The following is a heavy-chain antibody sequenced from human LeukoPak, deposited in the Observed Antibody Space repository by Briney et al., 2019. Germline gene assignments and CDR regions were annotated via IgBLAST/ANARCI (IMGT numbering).Heavy chain of an antibody. CDR2: ISSSSSTI. CDR1: GFTFSSYS. V-gene: IGHV3-48*04. Sequence: GGSLRLSCAASGFTFSSYSMNWVRQAPGKGLEWVSYISSSSSTIYYADSVKGRFTISRDNAKNSLYLQMNSLRAEDTALYYCAKGQPGASFDYWGQGTLVTVSS. D-gene: IGHD4/OR15-4a*01. J-gene: IGHJ4*02. CDR3: AKGQPGASFDY.